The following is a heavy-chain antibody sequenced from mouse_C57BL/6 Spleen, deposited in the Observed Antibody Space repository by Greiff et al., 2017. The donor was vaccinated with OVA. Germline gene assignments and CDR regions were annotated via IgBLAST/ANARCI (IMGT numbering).Heavy chain of an antibody. CDR3: ARRNWPVYAMDY. CDR1: GYTFTDYY. D-gene: IGHD4-1*01. V-gene: IGHV1-26*01. CDR2: INPNNGGT. Sequence: VQLQQSGPELVKPGASVKISCKASGYTFTDYYMNWVKQSHGKSLEWIGDINPNNGGTSYNQKFKGKATLTVDKSSSTAYMELRSLTSEDSAVYYCARRNWPVYAMDYWGQGTSVTVSS. J-gene: IGHJ4*01.